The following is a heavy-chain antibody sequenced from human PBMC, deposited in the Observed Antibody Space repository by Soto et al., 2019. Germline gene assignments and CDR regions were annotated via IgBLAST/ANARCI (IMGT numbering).Heavy chain of an antibody. CDR1: GGTFSSHA. CDR3: GSVGYCSSTNCLFYYYHYGMDV. V-gene: IGHV1-69*13. Sequence: SVKVSCKASGGTFSSHAISWVRQAPGRGLEWMGGIIPIFGTTNYAQNFRARVTITADESTSTAYMELSSLASEDTAVYYCGSVGYCSSTNCLFYYYHYGMDVWGQGTTVTVSS. J-gene: IGHJ6*02. D-gene: IGHD2-2*03. CDR2: IIPIFGTT.